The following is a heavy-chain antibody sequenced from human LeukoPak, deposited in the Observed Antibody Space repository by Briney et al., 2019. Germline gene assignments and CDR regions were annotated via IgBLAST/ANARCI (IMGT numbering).Heavy chain of an antibody. Sequence: GGSLRLSCAVSGFTFSSYEMNWVRQAPGKWLEWVSYISTGGSTIYYADSVKGRFTISRDNAKKSLYLQMNSLRAEDTAVYYCASQGLVRAFDYWGQGTLVTVSS. V-gene: IGHV3-48*03. CDR1: GFTFSSYE. D-gene: IGHD3-10*01. CDR2: ISTGGSTI. J-gene: IGHJ4*02. CDR3: ASQGLVRAFDY.